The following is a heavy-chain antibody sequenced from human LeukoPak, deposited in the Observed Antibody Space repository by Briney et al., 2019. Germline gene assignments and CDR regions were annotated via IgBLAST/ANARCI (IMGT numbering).Heavy chain of an antibody. J-gene: IGHJ4*02. CDR1: GFTFSSYA. V-gene: IGHV3-30*04. CDR2: ISYDGSNK. D-gene: IGHD4-17*01. CDR3: ARWRGDDYGDYDCFDY. Sequence: GGSLRLSCAASGFTFSSYAMHWVRQAPGKGLEWVAVISYDGSNKYYADSVKGRFTISRDNYKNTLYLQMNSLRAEDTAVYYCARWRGDDYGDYDCFDYWGQGTLVTVSS.